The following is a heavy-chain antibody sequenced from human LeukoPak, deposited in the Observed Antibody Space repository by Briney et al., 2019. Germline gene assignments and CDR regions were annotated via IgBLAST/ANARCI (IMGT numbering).Heavy chain of an antibody. CDR1: GNSFGDYY. V-gene: IGHV4-4*07. Sequence: SGTLSLTCTVSGNSFGDYYWSWIRQPAGKGLEWIGRIYNSGSTNYNPSLKSRVTMSVDTSKNQFSLKLSSVNAADTAVYYCARAELRYFDWARTDAFDIWGQGTVVTVSS. J-gene: IGHJ3*02. D-gene: IGHD3-9*01. CDR3: ARAELRYFDWARTDAFDI. CDR2: IYNSGST.